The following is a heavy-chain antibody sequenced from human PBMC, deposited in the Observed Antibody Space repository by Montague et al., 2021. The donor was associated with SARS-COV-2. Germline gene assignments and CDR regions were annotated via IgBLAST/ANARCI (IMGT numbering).Heavy chain of an antibody. Sequence: SETLSLTCTVSGGSITNNIDYWAWIRQPPGKGLEWIGSIYYTGNTYYNPSLKSRVTISVVTSKNHFTLKLSSVTAAETAVYYCARLKRYFDSSGSPSAFDFWGKGKKVTVSS. D-gene: IGHD3-22*01. J-gene: IGHJ3*01. CDR2: IYYTGNT. CDR1: GGSITNNIDY. CDR3: ARLKRYFDSSGSPSAFDF. V-gene: IGHV4-39*02.